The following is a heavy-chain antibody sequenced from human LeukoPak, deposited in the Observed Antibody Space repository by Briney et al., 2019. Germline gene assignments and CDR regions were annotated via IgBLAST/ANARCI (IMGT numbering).Heavy chain of an antibody. CDR1: GGSISTYY. J-gene: IGHJ4*02. CDR3: ARRGFFDY. Sequence: PSETLSLTCTVSGGSISTYYWSWIRQPPGKGLQWIGSISDSGSTSYNPSLKSRVTISVDTSKNQFSPKLSSVTAADTAVYYCARRGFFDYWGQGTLVTVSS. CDR2: ISDSGST. V-gene: IGHV4-59*01.